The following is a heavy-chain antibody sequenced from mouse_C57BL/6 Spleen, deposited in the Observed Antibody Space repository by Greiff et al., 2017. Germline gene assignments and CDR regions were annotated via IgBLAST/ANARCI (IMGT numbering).Heavy chain of an antibody. CDR1: GYSFTSYY. CDR3: ARLDSSGYWFAY. J-gene: IGHJ3*01. Sequence: QVQLQQSGPELVKPGASVKISCKASGYSFTSYYIHWVKQRPGQGLEWIGWIYPGSGNTKYNEKFKGKATLTADTSSSTAYMQLSSLTSEDSAVYYCARLDSSGYWFAYWGQGTLVTVSA. CDR2: IYPGSGNT. D-gene: IGHD3-2*02. V-gene: IGHV1-66*01.